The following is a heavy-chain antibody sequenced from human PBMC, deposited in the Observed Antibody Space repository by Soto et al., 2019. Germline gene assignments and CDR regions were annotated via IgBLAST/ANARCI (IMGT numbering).Heavy chain of an antibody. D-gene: IGHD3-10*01. V-gene: IGHV4-30-2*01. CDR2: IYHSGST. Sequence: QLQLQESGSGLVKPSQTLSLTCAVSGGSISSGGYSWSWIRQPPGKGLEWIGYIYHSGSTYYNPSLQSRVTISVDRSKNQFSLKLSSVTAADTAVYYCARAGPQHGSSGWFDPWGQGTLVTVSS. J-gene: IGHJ5*02. CDR1: GGSISSGGYS. CDR3: ARAGPQHGSSGWFDP.